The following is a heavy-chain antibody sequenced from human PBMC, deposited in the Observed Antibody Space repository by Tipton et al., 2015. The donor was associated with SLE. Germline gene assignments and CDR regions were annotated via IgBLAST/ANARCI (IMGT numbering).Heavy chain of an antibody. CDR2: ISYDGSNK. Sequence: RSLRLSCAASGFTFRSYAMHWVRQAPGKGLEWVAVISYDGSNKYYADSVKGRSTISRDNSKNTLYLQMNSLRAEDTAVYYCASEWLPYYYYMDVWGKGTTVTVSS. D-gene: IGHD6-19*01. CDR3: ASEWLPYYYYMDV. CDR1: GFTFRSYA. V-gene: IGHV3-30*04. J-gene: IGHJ6*03.